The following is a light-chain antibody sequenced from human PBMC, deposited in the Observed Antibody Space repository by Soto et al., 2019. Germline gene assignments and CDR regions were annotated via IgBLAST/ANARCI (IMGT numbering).Light chain of an antibody. J-gene: IGKJ2*01. CDR3: QQLNSYT. CDR2: AAS. V-gene: IGKV1-9*01. CDR1: QGISSY. Sequence: DIQLTQSPSFLSASVGDRVTITCRASQGISSYLAWYQQKPRKAPKLLIYAASTLQSGVPSRFSGSGSGTEFTLTISSLQPEDFATYYCQQLNSYTFGQGTKLEIK.